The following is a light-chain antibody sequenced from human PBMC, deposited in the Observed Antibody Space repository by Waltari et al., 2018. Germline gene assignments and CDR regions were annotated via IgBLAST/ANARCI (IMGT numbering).Light chain of an antibody. V-gene: IGKV3-11*01. Sequence: LVLTQSPATLSLSPGERATLSCRASQTVSTYLAWFQQKPGQAPRLLIYDASNRAPGIPARFSGSGSGTDFSLTISSLEPEDFAVYYCLQRSLWPWTFGQGTKVAVK. J-gene: IGKJ1*01. CDR1: QTVSTY. CDR3: LQRSLWPWT. CDR2: DAS.